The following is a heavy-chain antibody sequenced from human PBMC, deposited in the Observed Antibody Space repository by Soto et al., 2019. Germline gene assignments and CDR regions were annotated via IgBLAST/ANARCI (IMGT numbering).Heavy chain of an antibody. CDR1: GYSFKDHY. CDR2: INPSGEHT. J-gene: IGHJ4*02. Sequence: ASVKVSCKASGYSFKDHYMHWVRQAPGRGLEWVGIINPSGEHTNYAQQFRGRVAMTRDTSTSTAYMELRSLRSEDTAVYFCARITCKGGSCYFDFDHWGQGTLVTVAS. CDR3: ARITCKGGSCYFDFDH. D-gene: IGHD2-15*01. V-gene: IGHV1-46*02.